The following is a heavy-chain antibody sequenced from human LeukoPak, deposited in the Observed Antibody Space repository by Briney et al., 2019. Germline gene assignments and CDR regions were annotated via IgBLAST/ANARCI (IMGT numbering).Heavy chain of an antibody. CDR3: ARKQTGTMYDV. Sequence: SETLSLTCIVPGGSISSSSYYWAWIRQSPGKGLEWIGTFSSGGSAYYNPSLTSRVSISKDTSDNQFSLRLYSVTAADTAVYYCARKQTGTMYDVWGQGTQVTVSS. J-gene: IGHJ4*02. CDR2: FSSGGSA. D-gene: IGHD1-7*01. CDR1: GGSISSSSYY. V-gene: IGHV4-39*07.